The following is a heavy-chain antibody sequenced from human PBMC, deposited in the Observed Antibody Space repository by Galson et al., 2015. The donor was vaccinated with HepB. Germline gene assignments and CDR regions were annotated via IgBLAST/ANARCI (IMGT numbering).Heavy chain of an antibody. CDR1: GDAFTSYG. Sequence: SVKVSCKASGDAFTSYGFSWVRQAPGQGLEWLGWISAYNGDTNYAQKFQGRVTMTTDTSTATVYMDLRSLRSDDTAVYYCAREAPYYYYMDVWGKGTTVTVSS. CDR2: ISAYNGDT. V-gene: IGHV1-18*01. CDR3: AREAPYYYYMDV. J-gene: IGHJ6*03.